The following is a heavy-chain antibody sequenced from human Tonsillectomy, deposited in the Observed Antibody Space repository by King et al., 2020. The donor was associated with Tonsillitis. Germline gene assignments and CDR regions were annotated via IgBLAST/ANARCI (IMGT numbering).Heavy chain of an antibody. Sequence: VQLQQWGAGLLKPSETLSLTCAVYGGSFSGYYWSWLRQPPGKGLEWIGEINLSGSTNYNPSLKSRVTIAVDTSKNQFSLKLSTVTAADTAVYYCERARCSGGSCYLRIAGYYYYGMDIWGQGTTVTVSS. CDR1: GGSFSGYY. CDR2: INLSGST. V-gene: IGHV4-34*01. J-gene: IGHJ6*02. CDR3: ERARCSGGSCYLRIAGYYYYGMDI. D-gene: IGHD2-15*01.